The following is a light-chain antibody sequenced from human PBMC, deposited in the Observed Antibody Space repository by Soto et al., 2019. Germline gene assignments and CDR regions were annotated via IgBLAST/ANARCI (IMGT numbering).Light chain of an antibody. CDR2: DVS. CDR1: SSDVGGYIY. CDR3: ISYTSSGTYV. V-gene: IGLV2-14*03. Sequence: QSALTQPASVSGSPGQSITISCTGTSSDVGGYIYVSWYQHHPGKAPKVLIYDVSYRSSGVSNRFSGSKSGNTASLTISGLQAEDEADYYCISYTSSGTYVFGPGTKLTVL. J-gene: IGLJ1*01.